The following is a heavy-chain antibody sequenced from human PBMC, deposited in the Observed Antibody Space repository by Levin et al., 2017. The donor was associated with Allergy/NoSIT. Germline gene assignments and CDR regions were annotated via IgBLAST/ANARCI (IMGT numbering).Heavy chain of an antibody. V-gene: IGHV3-30*18. J-gene: IGHJ4*02. CDR2: ISYDGSEK. CDR1: SLTLNNYD. D-gene: IGHD3-10*01. CDR3: AKDPHYRGSGTFSNLDY. Sequence: GGSLRLSCTSSSLTLNNYDMHWVRQAPGKGLEWVAAISYDGSEKYYAASVKGRFIISRDNSKNTVWLQMNSPRPEDTAVYFCAKDPHYRGSGTFSNLDYWGQGTLVTVSS.